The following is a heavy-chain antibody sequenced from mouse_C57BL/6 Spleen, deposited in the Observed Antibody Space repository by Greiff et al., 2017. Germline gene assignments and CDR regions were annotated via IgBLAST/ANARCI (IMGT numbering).Heavy chain of an antibody. CDR3: ARGDYCAMDY. CDR1: GFTFSSYG. Sequence: EVKLVESGGDLVKPGGSLKLSCAASGFTFSSYGMSWVRQTPDKGLEWVGTISTGGSYTYYTDSVKGRFTIARDNSKNTLYLQISSLKSEYTAMYYCARGDYCAMDYWGQGTSVTVSS. CDR2: ISTGGSYT. V-gene: IGHV5-6*01. J-gene: IGHJ4*01.